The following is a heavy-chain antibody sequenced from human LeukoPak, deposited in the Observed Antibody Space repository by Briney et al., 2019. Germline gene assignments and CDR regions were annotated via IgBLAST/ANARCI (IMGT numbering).Heavy chain of an antibody. D-gene: IGHD2-15*01. V-gene: IGHV3-30*02. CDR2: IRYDGSNK. CDR3: AKDGGSDPDSFDI. J-gene: IGHJ3*02. Sequence: WIRQPPGKGLEWLAFIRYDGSNKNYADSVKGRFTISRDNTKNSLYLQMNSLRAEDTAVYYCAKDGGSDPDSFDIWGQGTMVTVSS.